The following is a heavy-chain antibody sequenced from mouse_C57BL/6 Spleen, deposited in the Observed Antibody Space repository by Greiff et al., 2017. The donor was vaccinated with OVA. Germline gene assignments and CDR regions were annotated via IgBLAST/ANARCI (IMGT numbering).Heavy chain of an antibody. CDR2: ISDGGSYT. J-gene: IGHJ2*01. D-gene: IGHD2-5*01. CDR3: ARDNSNYSYYFDY. Sequence: EVKLVESGGGLVKPGGSLKLSCAASGFTFSSYAMSWVRQTPEKRLEWVATISDGGSYTYYPDNVKGRFTISRDNAKNNLYLQMSHLKSEDTAMYYCARDNSNYSYYFDYWGKGTTLTVSS. V-gene: IGHV5-4*01. CDR1: GFTFSSYA.